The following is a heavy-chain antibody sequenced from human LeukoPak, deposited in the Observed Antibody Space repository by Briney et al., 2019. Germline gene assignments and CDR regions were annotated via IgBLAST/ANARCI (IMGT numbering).Heavy chain of an antibody. CDR3: ARQHPPDCSSTSCYQGDWYFDL. V-gene: IGHV5-10-1*01. J-gene: IGHJ2*01. D-gene: IGHD2-2*01. CDR1: GYSFTSYW. CDR2: IDPSDSYI. Sequence: PGGSLRISCKGSGYSFTSYWISWVRQMPGKGLEWMVRIDPSDSYINYSPSFQGQVTISADKSIRTAYLQWSSLKASDTAMYYCARQHPPDCSSTSCYQGDWYFDLWGRGTLVTVSS.